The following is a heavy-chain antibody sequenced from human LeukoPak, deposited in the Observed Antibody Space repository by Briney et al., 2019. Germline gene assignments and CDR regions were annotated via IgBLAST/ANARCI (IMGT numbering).Heavy chain of an antibody. CDR3: AREGGLRYFDWLFDYFDY. CDR2: INHSGST. Sequence: SETLSLTCTVSGGSISSGSYYWSWIRQPPGKGLEWIGEINHSGSTNYNPSLKSRVTISVDTSKNQFSLKLSSVTAADTAVYYCAREGGLRYFDWLFDYFDYWGQGTLVTVSS. D-gene: IGHD3-9*01. CDR1: GGSISSGSYY. V-gene: IGHV4-39*07. J-gene: IGHJ4*02.